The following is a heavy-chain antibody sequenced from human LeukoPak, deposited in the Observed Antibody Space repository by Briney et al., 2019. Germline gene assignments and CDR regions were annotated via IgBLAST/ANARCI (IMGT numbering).Heavy chain of an antibody. J-gene: IGHJ4*02. V-gene: IGHV4-59*01. D-gene: IGHD6-13*01. CDR1: GGSISSYY. CDR2: IYYSGST. CDR3: ARGGYSSSWYYFDY. Sequence: SETLSLTCTVSGGSISSYYWSWIRQPPGKGLEWIAYIYYSGSTNYNPSLKSRVTISVDTSKNQFPLKLRSVTAADTAVYYCARGGYSSSWYYFDYWGQGTLVTVSS.